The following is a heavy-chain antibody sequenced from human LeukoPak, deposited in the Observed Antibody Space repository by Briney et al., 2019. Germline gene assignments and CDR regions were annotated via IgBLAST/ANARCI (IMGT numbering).Heavy chain of an antibody. CDR3: ARKGKSRYSGYASHQQKDYYMDV. CDR2: IYTSGST. J-gene: IGHJ6*03. D-gene: IGHD5-12*01. CDR1: GGSISSGSYY. V-gene: IGHV4-61*02. Sequence: PSETLSLTCTVSGGSISSGSYYWSWIRQPAGKGLEWIGRIYTSGSTNYNPSLKSRVTISLDTSKNQFSLKLSSVTAADTAVYYCARKGKSRYSGYASHQQKDYYMDVWGKGTTVTVSS.